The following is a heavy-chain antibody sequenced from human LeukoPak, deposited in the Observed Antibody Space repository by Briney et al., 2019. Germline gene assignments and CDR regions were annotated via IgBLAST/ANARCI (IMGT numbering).Heavy chain of an antibody. Sequence: PGGSLRLSCAASGFTASSNHVNWVRQAPGRGLEWVSVIYSGGSSYYADSVKGRFTMSRDISKNTLYLQMNSLRAEDTAVYYCATAYCRGGSCYPTLFHYWGQGTLVTVSS. J-gene: IGHJ4*02. CDR2: IYSGGSS. CDR1: GFTASSNH. V-gene: IGHV3-66*01. CDR3: ATAYCRGGSCYPTLFHY. D-gene: IGHD2-15*01.